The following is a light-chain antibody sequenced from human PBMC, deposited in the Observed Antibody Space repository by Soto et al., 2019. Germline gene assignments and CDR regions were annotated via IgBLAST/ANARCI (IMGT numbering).Light chain of an antibody. CDR2: LGF. V-gene: IGKV2-28*01. CDR3: MQALQTLT. Sequence: IVMTQSPLSLPVTPGEPASISCRSSQSLLHRNGYNYLDWYLQKPGQSPQLLIYLGFNRASGVPSRFRGNRSGTDFTLRISRVEAEHVGVYYGMQALQTLTFGQGTRLEIK. J-gene: IGKJ5*01. CDR1: QSLLHRNGYNY.